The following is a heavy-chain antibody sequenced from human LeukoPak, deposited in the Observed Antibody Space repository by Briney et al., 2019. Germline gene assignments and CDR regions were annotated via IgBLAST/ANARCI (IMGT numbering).Heavy chain of an antibody. CDR2: FHTAGDT. D-gene: IGHD2-2*01. CDR1: GFTFSNYD. J-gene: IGHJ6*02. CDR3: ARVSCSSRSCYKRVNGLDV. V-gene: IGHV3-13*01. Sequence: GGSLRLSCAASGFTFSNYDMHWVRQVTGKGLEWVSAFHTAGDTHYSGSVKGRFATSRENAKNSFYLQMNNLRAGDTAVYYCARVSCSSRSCYKRVNGLDVWGQGTPVTVSS.